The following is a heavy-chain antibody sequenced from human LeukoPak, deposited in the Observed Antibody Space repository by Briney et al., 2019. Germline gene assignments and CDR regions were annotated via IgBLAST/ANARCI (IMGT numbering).Heavy chain of an antibody. V-gene: IGHV3-23*01. CDR2: ISDSGGST. D-gene: IGHD2-15*01. CDR3: AKNSGGTCYSHLDY. J-gene: IGHJ4*02. CDR1: GFTFSSYG. Sequence: GGSLRLSCAASGFTFSSYGTTWVRQAPGKGLEWVSGISDSGGSTYYEDSVKGRFTISRDNSKNTLYLQMNSLRAEDTAVYYCAKNSGGTCYSHLDYWGQGTLVTVSS.